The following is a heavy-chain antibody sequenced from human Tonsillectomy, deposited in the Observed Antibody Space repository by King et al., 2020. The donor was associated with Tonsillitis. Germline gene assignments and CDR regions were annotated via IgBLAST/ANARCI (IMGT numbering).Heavy chain of an antibody. V-gene: IGHV5-51*03. J-gene: IGHJ4*02. D-gene: IGHD1-26*01. CDR1: GYSFTSHW. Sequence: QLVQSGAEVKKPGESLKISCKGSGYSFTSHWIGWGLQRPGKGLEWRGIMYPGFFNIRYSPAFQGQVTISADKAISTVYLQWSSLKASDTAMYYCAKEKWGQVDSWGQGALVTVSS. CDR3: AKEKWGQVDS. CDR2: MYPGFFNI.